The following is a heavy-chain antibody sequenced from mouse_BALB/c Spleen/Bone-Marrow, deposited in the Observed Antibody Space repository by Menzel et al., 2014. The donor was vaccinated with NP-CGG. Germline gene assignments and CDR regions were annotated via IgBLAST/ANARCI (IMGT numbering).Heavy chain of an antibody. CDR1: GFSLTSSG. CDR2: IWSGGST. CDR3: ARTYYYGMDY. Sequence: VQVVESGPGLVQPSQCLSITCTVSGFSLTSSGVHWVRQSPGKGLEWLGVIWSGGSTDYNAAFISSLSISKDNSKSQVFLKMNSLQANDTAIYYCARTYYYGMDYWGQGASVTVSS. V-gene: IGHV2-2*02. J-gene: IGHJ4*01.